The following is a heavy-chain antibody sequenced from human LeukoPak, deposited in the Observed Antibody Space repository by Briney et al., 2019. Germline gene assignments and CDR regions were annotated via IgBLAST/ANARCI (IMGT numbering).Heavy chain of an antibody. D-gene: IGHD5-12*01. Sequence: PSQTLSLTCTVSGGPISSGSYYWRWIRQPAGKGLEWVGRIYTSGSTNYNPSLKSRVTISVDTSKNQFSLKLSSVTAADTAVYYCARDGDSGSDYWGQGTLVTVSS. V-gene: IGHV4-61*02. CDR2: IYTSGST. CDR1: GGPISSGSYY. J-gene: IGHJ4*02. CDR3: ARDGDSGSDY.